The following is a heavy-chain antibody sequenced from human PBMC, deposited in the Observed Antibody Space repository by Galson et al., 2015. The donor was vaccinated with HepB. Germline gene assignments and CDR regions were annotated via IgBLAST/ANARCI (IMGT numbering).Heavy chain of an antibody. J-gene: IGHJ4*02. CDR3: ARGTEMATIAGSFDY. CDR1: GFTFDDYG. V-gene: IGHV3-20*04. D-gene: IGHD5-24*01. CDR2: INWNGGST. Sequence: SLRLSCAASGFTFDDYGMSWVRQAPGKGLEWVSGINWNGGSTGYADSVKGRFTISRDNAKNSLYLQMDSLRAEDTALYYCARGTEMATIAGSFDYWGQGTLVTVSS.